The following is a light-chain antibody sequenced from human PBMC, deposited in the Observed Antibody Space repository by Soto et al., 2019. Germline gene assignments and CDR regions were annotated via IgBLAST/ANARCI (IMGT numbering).Light chain of an antibody. CDR3: QCYDSSLSGWV. CDR2: GNI. J-gene: IGLJ3*02. V-gene: IGLV1-40*01. CDR1: SSNIGAGYD. Sequence: QSVLTQPPSVSGAPGQRVTISCTGSSSNIGAGYDVHWYQQRPGTAPKLLIYGNINRPSGVPDRFSGSKSGTSASLAITGLQAEDEADYYCQCYDSSLSGWVFGGGTQLTVL.